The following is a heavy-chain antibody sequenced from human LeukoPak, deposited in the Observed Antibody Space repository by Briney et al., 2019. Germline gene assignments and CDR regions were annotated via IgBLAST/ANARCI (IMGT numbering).Heavy chain of an antibody. CDR3: ARQADDSSSSLVYFDY. J-gene: IGHJ4*02. Sequence: SETLSLTCTVSGDSISSCCWSWIRQPPGKGLEWIGSMCYSGTTKYNPSLKSRVTISADTSKNQFSLKLSSVTAADTAVYYCARQADDSSSSLVYFDYWGQGTLVTVSS. D-gene: IGHD6-6*01. V-gene: IGHV4-59*08. CDR2: MCYSGTT. CDR1: GDSISSCC.